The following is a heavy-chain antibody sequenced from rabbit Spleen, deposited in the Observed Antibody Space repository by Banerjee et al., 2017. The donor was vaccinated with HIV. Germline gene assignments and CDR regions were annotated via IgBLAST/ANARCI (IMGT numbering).Heavy chain of an antibody. CDR1: GFTLSSYW. D-gene: IGHD2-1*01. CDR3: ARDSDGNGDSPPAF. V-gene: IGHV1S40*01. Sequence: QSLEESGGDLVKPGASLTLSCKVSGFTLSSYWICWVRQAPGKGLEWIACISGGSGSTYYASWAKGRFTISKTSSTTVTLQMTSLTAADTATYFCARDSDGNGDSPPAFWGPGTLVTVS. CDR2: ISGGSGST. J-gene: IGHJ4*02.